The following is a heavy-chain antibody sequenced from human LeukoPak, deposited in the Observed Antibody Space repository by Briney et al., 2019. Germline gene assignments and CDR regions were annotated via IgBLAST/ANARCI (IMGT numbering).Heavy chain of an antibody. V-gene: IGHV3-7*03. CDR3: ARVQKGIAAAGTGGGWFEP. CDR1: GFSFSDHW. Sequence: GGSLRLSCIASGFSFSDHWMNWFRQAPGKGLEWVATIKKDGSEQYYVDSMKGRLTISRDNAKNSVYLQMNSLRAEDTAVYYCARVQKGIAAAGTGGGWFEPWGQGTLVTVSA. J-gene: IGHJ5*02. D-gene: IGHD6-13*01. CDR2: IKKDGSEQ.